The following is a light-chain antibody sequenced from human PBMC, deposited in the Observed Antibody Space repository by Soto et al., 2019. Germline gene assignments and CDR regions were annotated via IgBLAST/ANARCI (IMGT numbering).Light chain of an antibody. CDR3: QKYNSAPWT. Sequence: DIQMTQSPSSLSASVGDRVTITCRASQGINNYLAGYQQKPGKVPNLLIEGASTLQSGVPSRFSGSGSGTDFTLTISSLQPEDVAIFYCQKYNSAPWTFGQGTKVEIK. CDR1: QGINNY. V-gene: IGKV1-27*01. J-gene: IGKJ1*01. CDR2: GAS.